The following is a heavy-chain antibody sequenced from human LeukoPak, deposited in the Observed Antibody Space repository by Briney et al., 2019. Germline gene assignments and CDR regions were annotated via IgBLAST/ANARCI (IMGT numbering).Heavy chain of an antibody. CDR1: GFTFITYS. CDR3: ARSLERDYHGSSYYMNNWFDP. D-gene: IGHD3-10*01. J-gene: IGHJ5*02. V-gene: IGHV3-21*01. CDR2: ISSGSSYI. Sequence: PGGSLRLSCAASGFTFITYSMNWVRQAPGKGLEWVSSISSGSSYIYYADSLKGRFTISRDNARNSLYLQMNSLRAEDTAVYYCARSLERDYHGSSYYMNNWFDPWGQGTLVTVSS.